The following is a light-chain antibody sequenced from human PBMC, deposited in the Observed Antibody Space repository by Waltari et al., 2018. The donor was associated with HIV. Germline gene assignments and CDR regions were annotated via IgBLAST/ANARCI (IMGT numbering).Light chain of an antibody. V-gene: IGLV1-47*01. CDR2: KDN. Sequence: QAALTQPPSASGTPGQRVTIPCSGGSANIGRNSVPWFQQVPGTAPKPLIYKDNQRPSGVPDRFSASKSGTSASLAISGLRSEDEADYYCAAWDVSLRGLVFGGGTKLTVL. J-gene: IGLJ2*01. CDR3: AAWDVSLRGLV. CDR1: SANIGRNS.